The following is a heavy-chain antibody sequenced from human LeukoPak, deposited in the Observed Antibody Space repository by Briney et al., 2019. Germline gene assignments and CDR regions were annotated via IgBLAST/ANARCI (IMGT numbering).Heavy chain of an antibody. D-gene: IGHD3-3*01. CDR3: ARGPHRRTYDRDNWFDP. CDR1: GYTFTSYY. CDR2: INPSGDNT. J-gene: IGHJ5*02. Sequence: ASVKVSCKASGYTFTSYYMYWVRQAPGQGLEWMGIINPSGDNTDYAQKFQGRVTMTRDMSTTTVYMELSSLRSEDTAVYYCARGPHRRTYDRDNWFDPWGQGTLVTVSS. V-gene: IGHV1-46*01.